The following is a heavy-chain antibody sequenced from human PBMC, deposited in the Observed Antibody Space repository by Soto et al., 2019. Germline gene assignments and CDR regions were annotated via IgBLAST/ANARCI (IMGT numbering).Heavy chain of an antibody. D-gene: IGHD4-17*01. J-gene: IGHJ5*02. CDR3: ARDIRGYGDYEGWFDP. CDR1: GGTFSSYT. CDR2: IIPILGIA. V-gene: IGHV1-69*08. Sequence: QVQLVQSGAEVQKPGSSVKVSCKASGGTFSSYTISWVRQAPGQGLEWMGRIIPILGIANYAQKFQGRVTITADKSTSTAYMELSSLRSEDTAVYYCARDIRGYGDYEGWFDPWGQGTLVTVSS.